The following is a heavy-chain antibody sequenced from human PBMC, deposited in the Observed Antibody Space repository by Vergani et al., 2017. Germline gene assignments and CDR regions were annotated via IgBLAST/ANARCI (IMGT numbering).Heavy chain of an antibody. V-gene: IGHV4-59*10. CDR3: ARGPRYLFDY. Sequence: QVQLQQWGAGLLKPSETLSLTCAVYGGSFSGYYWSWIRQPAGKGLEWIGRIYTSGSTNYNPSLKSRVTMSVDTSKNQFSLKLSSVTAADTAVYYCARGPRYLFDYWGQGTLVTVSS. CDR2: IYTSGST. CDR1: GGSFSGYY. D-gene: IGHD3-16*01. J-gene: IGHJ4*02.